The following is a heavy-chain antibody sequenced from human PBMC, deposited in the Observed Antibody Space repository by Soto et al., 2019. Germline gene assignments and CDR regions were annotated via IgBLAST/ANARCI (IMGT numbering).Heavy chain of an antibody. D-gene: IGHD6-13*01. J-gene: IGHJ4*02. CDR2: ISGNGVST. CDR3: AKRSDSSSTEDY. Sequence: GGSLRLSCAASGFTFTSCAMTWVRQAPGKGLEWVSSISGNGVSTYYADSVKGRFTISRDNSKNTLYLQMNILRADDTAVYYCAKRSDSSSTEDYWGQGTLVTVSS. V-gene: IGHV3-23*01. CDR1: GFTFTSCA.